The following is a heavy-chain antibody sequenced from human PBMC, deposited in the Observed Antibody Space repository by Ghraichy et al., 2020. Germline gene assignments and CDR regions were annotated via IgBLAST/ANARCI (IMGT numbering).Heavy chain of an antibody. CDR2: ISSNGGST. CDR3: VTSREYYDSSGYYPSSEDDY. CDR1: GFTFSSYA. Sequence: LSLTCAASGFTFSSYAMHWVRQAPGKGLEYVSAISSNGGSTYYANSVKGRFTISRDNSKNTLYLQMGSLRAEDMAVYYCVTSREYYDSSGYYPSSEDDYWGQGTLVTVSS. J-gene: IGHJ4*02. V-gene: IGHV3-64*01. D-gene: IGHD3-22*01.